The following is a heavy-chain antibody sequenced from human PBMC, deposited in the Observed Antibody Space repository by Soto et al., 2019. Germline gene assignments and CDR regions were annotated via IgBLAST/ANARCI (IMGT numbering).Heavy chain of an antibody. V-gene: IGHV3-23*01. CDR1: GFTFSSYA. D-gene: IGHD3-22*01. CDR3: AKESEYYYDSSGYYLPGGFDP. Sequence: GSLRLSCAASGFTFSSYAMSWVRQAPGKGLEWVSAISGSGGSTYYADSVKGRFTISRDNSKNTLYLQMNSLRAEDTAVYYCAKESEYYYDSSGYYLPGGFDPWGQGTLVTVSS. CDR2: ISGSGGST. J-gene: IGHJ5*02.